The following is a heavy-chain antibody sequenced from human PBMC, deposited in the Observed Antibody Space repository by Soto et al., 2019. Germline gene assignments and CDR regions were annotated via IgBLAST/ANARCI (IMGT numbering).Heavy chain of an antibody. CDR1: GFSFSTSGVG. V-gene: IGHV2-5*02. J-gene: IGHJ5*02. CDR2: IYWDGDN. D-gene: IGHD1-26*01. Sequence: QITLKESGPTLVKPTQTLTLTCTFSGFSFSTSGVGVGWIRQPPGKALEWLGIIYWDGDNRYSPSLKSRLTITKDTSKNQAVLTMANMDPVNTAPYFCASRPVWEILEDNGFDPWGQGTMVTVSS. CDR3: ASRPVWEILEDNGFDP.